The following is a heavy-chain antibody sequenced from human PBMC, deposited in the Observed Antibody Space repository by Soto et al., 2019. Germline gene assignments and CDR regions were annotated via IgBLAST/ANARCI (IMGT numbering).Heavy chain of an antibody. Sequence: QVQLVQSGAEVKKPGSSVKVSCKTSGATFSTHVIGWVRQAPGQGLEWMGGIVPKFGTTNYAHKFKGRVKITADESTSNAYLEVSRLTSEDSAVYYCVRGGTDNSGWYIWFDPWGQGTLVTVSS. J-gene: IGHJ5*02. CDR3: VRGGTDNSGWYIWFDP. D-gene: IGHD6-19*01. CDR1: GATFSTHV. V-gene: IGHV1-69*01. CDR2: IVPKFGTT.